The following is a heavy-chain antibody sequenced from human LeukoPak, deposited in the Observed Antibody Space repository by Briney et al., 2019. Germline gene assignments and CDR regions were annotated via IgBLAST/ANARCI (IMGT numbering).Heavy chain of an antibody. Sequence: GGSLRLSCAASGFTFSSYGMHWVRQAPGKGLEWVAFIRYDGSNKYYADSVKGRFTISRDNSKNTLYLQMNSLRAEDTAVYYCAKDKHEGYYDSSGYHASFDYWGQGTLVTVSS. D-gene: IGHD3-22*01. CDR2: IRYDGSNK. V-gene: IGHV3-30*02. J-gene: IGHJ4*02. CDR1: GFTFSSYG. CDR3: AKDKHEGYYDSSGYHASFDY.